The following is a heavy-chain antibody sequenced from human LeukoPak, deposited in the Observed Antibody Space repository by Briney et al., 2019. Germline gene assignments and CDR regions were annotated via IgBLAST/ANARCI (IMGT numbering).Heavy chain of an antibody. J-gene: IGHJ4*02. CDR2: MYYSGST. CDR1: GGSTSHDSDY. V-gene: IGHV4-39*01. Sequence: SETLSLTCTVSGGSTSHDSDYWGWIRQPPGKGREWLGRMYYSGSTCYNPSLKSRVTISVDTSKNQFSLRLSPVTAADTAVYYCARHTVVAGGRRLADYFDYWGQGTLVTVSS. D-gene: IGHD2-15*01. CDR3: ARHTVVAGGRRLADYFDY.